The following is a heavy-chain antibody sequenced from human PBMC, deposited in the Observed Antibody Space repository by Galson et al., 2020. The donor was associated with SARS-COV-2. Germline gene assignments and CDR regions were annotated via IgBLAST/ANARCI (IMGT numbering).Heavy chain of an antibody. Sequence: GESLKISCAASGFKFSGYAMHWIRQAPGKGLDWVAVISYDGSNKYYADSVKGRFTISRDNSKNTLYLQMNSLRAEDTAVYYCARDSSGSYSYFDYWGQGTLVTVSS. V-gene: IGHV3-30*04. J-gene: IGHJ4*02. CDR2: ISYDGSNK. D-gene: IGHD1-26*01. CDR3: ARDSSGSYSYFDY. CDR1: GFKFSGYA.